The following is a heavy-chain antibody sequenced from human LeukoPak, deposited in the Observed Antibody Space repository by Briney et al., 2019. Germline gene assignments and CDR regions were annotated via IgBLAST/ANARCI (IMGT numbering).Heavy chain of an antibody. J-gene: IGHJ6*03. CDR2: ISSSSSYI. CDR1: EFSVGSNY. CDR3: AGGKSYYLYYYMDV. V-gene: IGHV3-21*01. Sequence: PGGSLRLSCAASEFSVGSNYMTWVRQAPGKGLEWVSSISSSSSYIYYADSVKGRFTISRDNARNSLYLQMNRLRAEDTAVYYCAGGKSYYLYYYMDVWGTGTTVTVSS.